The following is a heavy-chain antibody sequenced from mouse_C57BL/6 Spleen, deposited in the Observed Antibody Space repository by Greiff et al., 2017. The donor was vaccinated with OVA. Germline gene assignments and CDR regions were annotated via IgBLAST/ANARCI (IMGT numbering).Heavy chain of an antibody. V-gene: IGHV5-17*01. CDR3: ARGYYGNYYWYFDV. J-gene: IGHJ1*03. Sequence: EVKVVESGGGLVKPGGSLKLSCAASGFTFSDYGMHWVRQAPEKGLEWVAYISSGSSTIYYADTVKGRFTISRDNAKNTLFLQMTSLRSEDTAMYYCARGYYGNYYWYFDVWGTGTTVTVSS. CDR1: GFTFSDYG. D-gene: IGHD2-1*01. CDR2: ISSGSSTI.